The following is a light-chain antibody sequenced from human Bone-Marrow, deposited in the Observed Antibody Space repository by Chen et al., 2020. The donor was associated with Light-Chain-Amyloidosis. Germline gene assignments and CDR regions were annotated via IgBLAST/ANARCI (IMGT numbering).Light chain of an antibody. J-gene: IGLJ2*01. Sequence: QLVLTQSPSASASLGASVKLTCILIRGHRTYPIAWHQRQPGKGPRYLMLVNQDGTHTKGDGIPDRFSGSSSGAERYLTISSLRSEDEADYYCQTWGSGFHVLFGGGTRLSVL. CDR2: VNQDGTH. CDR3: QTWGSGFHVL. CDR1: RGHRTYP. V-gene: IGLV4-69*01.